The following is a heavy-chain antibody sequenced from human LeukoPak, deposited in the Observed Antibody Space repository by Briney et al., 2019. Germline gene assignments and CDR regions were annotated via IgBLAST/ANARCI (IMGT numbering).Heavy chain of an antibody. Sequence: SGPALVKPTQTLTLTCTCSGFSLSTSGMCVSWIRQPPGKALECLARIEGAVDKYYSVSLKTRLTTSNDTSKNQVVLTITNMDPVDTATYYCARIRVFDSANYYPDYWGQGTLVTVSS. CDR2: IEGAVDK. J-gene: IGHJ4*02. CDR3: ARIRVFDSANYYPDY. D-gene: IGHD1-26*01. CDR1: GFSLSTSGMC. V-gene: IGHV2-70*11.